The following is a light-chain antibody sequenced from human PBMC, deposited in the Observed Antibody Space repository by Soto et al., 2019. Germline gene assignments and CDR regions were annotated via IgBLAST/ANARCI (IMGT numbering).Light chain of an antibody. CDR1: SNDIGANNY. CDR3: TSYTSTSTLV. J-gene: IGLJ2*01. Sequence: QSALTQPASVSGSPGQSTTISCTGTSNDIGANNYVSWYQHHPGKAPKILIYEAANRPSGVSHRFSGSKSANTASLTISGLQAEDEADYFCTSYTSTSTLVFGGGTKLTVL. CDR2: EAA. V-gene: IGLV2-14*01.